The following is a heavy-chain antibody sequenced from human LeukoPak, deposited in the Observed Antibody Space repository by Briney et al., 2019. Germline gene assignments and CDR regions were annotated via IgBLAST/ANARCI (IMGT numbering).Heavy chain of an antibody. Sequence: PSETLSLTCTVSGDSITSYYWSWIRQPAGKGLEWIGRIYTSGSTNYNPSLKSRVTMSVDTSKNQFSLKLSSVTAADTAVYYCARGVGITIFGVVINDAFDIWGQGTMVTVSS. CDR3: ARGVGITIFGVVINDAFDI. D-gene: IGHD3-3*01. J-gene: IGHJ3*02. CDR1: GDSITSYY. CDR2: IYTSGST. V-gene: IGHV4-4*07.